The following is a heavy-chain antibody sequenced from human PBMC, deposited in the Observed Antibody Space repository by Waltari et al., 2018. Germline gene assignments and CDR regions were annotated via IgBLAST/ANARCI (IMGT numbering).Heavy chain of an antibody. V-gene: IGHV3-9*01. J-gene: IGHJ4*02. CDR3: VKGREYSRSRGDFDY. D-gene: IGHD6-6*01. CDR1: GFIFDDYA. CDR2: ISWNSGSI. Sequence: EVQLVESGGGLVQPGRSLRLSCAASGFIFDDYAMPWVRQAPGRGLEWVSGISWNSGSIGYADSVRGRFTISRDNAKNSLYLQMNSLRAEDTALYYCVKGREYSRSRGDFDYWGQGTLVTVSS.